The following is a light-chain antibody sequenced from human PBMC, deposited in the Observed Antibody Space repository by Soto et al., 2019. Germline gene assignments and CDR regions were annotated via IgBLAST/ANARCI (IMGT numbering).Light chain of an antibody. J-gene: IGLJ2*01. V-gene: IGLV4-69*01. Sequence: QSVLTQSPSASASLGASVKLTCTLSSGHSIYAIAWHQQQPEKGPRYLMKLNSDGSHSKGHGIPDRFSGSSSGAERYLTIASLQSEDEADYYCQTWGTGIVVFGGGTKLTVL. CDR1: SGHSIYA. CDR3: QTWGTGIVV. CDR2: LNSDGSH.